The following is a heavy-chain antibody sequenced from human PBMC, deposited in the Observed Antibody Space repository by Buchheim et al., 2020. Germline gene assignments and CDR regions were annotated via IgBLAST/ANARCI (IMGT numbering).Heavy chain of an antibody. V-gene: IGHV4-34*01. CDR2: INHSGST. J-gene: IGHJ5*02. D-gene: IGHD6-19*01. CDR3: ARDAYSSGWYGTCWFDP. Sequence: QVQLQQWGAGLLKPSETLSLTCAVYGGSFSGYYWSWIRQPPGKGLEWIGEINHSGSTNYNPSLKSRVTISVDTSKNQFSLKLSSVTAADTAVYYCARDAYSSGWYGTCWFDPWGQGTL. CDR1: GGSFSGYY.